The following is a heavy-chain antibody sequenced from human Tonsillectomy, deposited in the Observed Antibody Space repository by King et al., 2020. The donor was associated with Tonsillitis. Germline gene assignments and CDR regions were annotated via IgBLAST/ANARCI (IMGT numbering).Heavy chain of an antibody. D-gene: IGHD6-25*01. Sequence: QLQESGPGLVKPSDTLSLTCAVSGYSISSSNWWGWIRQPPGKGLEWIGYISYTGSTYYKSSLKSRVTMSVDTSKNQFSLKLSSVTAVDTAVYYCARRSASGDYDAFDIWGQGTMVTVSS. J-gene: IGHJ3*02. V-gene: IGHV4-28*01. CDR1: GYSISSSNW. CDR2: ISYTGST. CDR3: ARRSASGDYDAFDI.